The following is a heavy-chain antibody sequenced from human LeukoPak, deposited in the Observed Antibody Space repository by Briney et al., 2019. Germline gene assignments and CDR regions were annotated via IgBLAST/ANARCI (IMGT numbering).Heavy chain of an antibody. CDR2: ISSSSSYI. CDR3: ARDFTGATVTTSDY. D-gene: IGHD4-17*01. Sequence: GGSLRLSCAASGFTFSSYSMNWVRQAPGKGLEWVSSISSSSSYIYCADSVKGRFTISRDNAKNSLYLQMNSLRAEDTAVYYCARDFTGATVTTSDYWGQGTLVTVSS. J-gene: IGHJ4*02. CDR1: GFTFSSYS. V-gene: IGHV3-21*01.